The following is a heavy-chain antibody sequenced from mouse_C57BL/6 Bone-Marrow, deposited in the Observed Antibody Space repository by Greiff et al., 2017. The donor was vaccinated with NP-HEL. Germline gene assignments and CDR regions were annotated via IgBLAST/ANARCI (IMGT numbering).Heavy chain of an antibody. CDR2: IYPGSGST. J-gene: IGHJ4*01. CDR1: GYTFTSYW. V-gene: IGHV1-55*01. Sequence: VKLVESGAELVKPGASVKMSCKASGYTFTSYWITWVKQRPGQGLEWIGDIYPGSGSTNYNEKFKSKATLTVDTSSSTAYMQLSSLTSEDSAVYYCARSAMDYWGQGTSVTVSS. CDR3: ARSAMDY.